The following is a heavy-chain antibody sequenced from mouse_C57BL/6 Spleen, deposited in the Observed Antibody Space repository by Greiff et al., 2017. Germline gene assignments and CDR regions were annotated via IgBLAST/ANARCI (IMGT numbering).Heavy chain of an antibody. V-gene: IGHV8-12*01. Sequence: QVTLKESGPGILQSSQTLSLTCSFSGFSLSTSGMGVSWIRQPSGKGLEWLAHIYWDDDKRYNPSLKSRLTISKDTSRNQVFLKITSVDTADTATYYWARRIYDGYYEDYAMDYWGQGTSVTVSS. CDR2: IYWDDDK. CDR1: GFSLSTSGMG. J-gene: IGHJ4*01. D-gene: IGHD2-3*01. CDR3: ARRIYDGYYEDYAMDY.